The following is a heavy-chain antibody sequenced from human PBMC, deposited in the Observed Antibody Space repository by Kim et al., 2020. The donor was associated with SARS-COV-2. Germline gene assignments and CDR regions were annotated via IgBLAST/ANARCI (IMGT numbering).Heavy chain of an antibody. D-gene: IGHD1-26*01. CDR1: GDSVSSNSAA. J-gene: IGHJ3*02. CDR3: ARGGGGKDAFDI. V-gene: IGHV6-1*01. Sequence: SQTLSLTCAISGDSVSSNSAAWNWIRQSPSRGLEWLGRTYYRSKWYDDYAVSVISRITINPDTSKNQLSLQLNSVTPEDTAVYYCARGGGGKDAFDIWGQGTMVTVSS. CDR2: TYYRSKWYD.